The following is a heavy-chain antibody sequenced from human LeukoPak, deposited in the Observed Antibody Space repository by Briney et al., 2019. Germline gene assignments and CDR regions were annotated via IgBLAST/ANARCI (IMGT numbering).Heavy chain of an antibody. CDR3: ARDGLQGSIL. CDR2: IYNSGST. J-gene: IGHJ4*02. V-gene: IGHV4-59*01. D-gene: IGHD4-11*01. CDR1: GGSISGYY. Sequence: KPSETLSLTCTVSGGSISGYYWSWIRQPPGMGLEWIGYIYNSGSTTYNSSLKSRVTISVDTSNNQFSLRLRSVTAADTAMYYCARDGLQGSILWGQGTLVTVST.